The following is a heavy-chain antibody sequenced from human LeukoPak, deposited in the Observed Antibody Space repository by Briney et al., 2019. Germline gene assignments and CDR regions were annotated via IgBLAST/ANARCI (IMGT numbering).Heavy chain of an antibody. CDR3: ATMRSIESARGAFDI. V-gene: IGHV3-30*02. CDR1: GFTFSSSG. D-gene: IGHD6-13*01. J-gene: IGHJ3*02. Sequence: GGSLRLSCAASGFTFSSSGMHWVRQAPGKGLEWVAFIRYDGNNKYYADSVKGRFSNSRDNSKNTLYLQMNSLRPEDTAVYYCATMRSIESARGAFDIWGQGTMVIVSS. CDR2: IRYDGNNK.